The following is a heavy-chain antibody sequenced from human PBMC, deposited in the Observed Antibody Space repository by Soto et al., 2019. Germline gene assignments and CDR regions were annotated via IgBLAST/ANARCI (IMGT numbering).Heavy chain of an antibody. D-gene: IGHD2-21*02. J-gene: IGHJ5*02. CDR1: GGTFSSYA. Sequence: QVQLVQSGAEVKKPGSSVKVSCKASGGTFSSYAISWVRQAPGQGLEWMGGIIPIFGTANYAQKFQGRVTITADESTSTAYMELSSLRSEDTAVYYCARDLGRAYCGGDCYSGWFDPWGQGTLVTVSS. V-gene: IGHV1-69*12. CDR2: IIPIFGTA. CDR3: ARDLGRAYCGGDCYSGWFDP.